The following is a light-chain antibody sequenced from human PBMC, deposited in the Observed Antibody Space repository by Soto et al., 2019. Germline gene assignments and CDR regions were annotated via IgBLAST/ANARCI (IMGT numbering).Light chain of an antibody. Sequence: QSVLTQPPSASGSPGQSVTISCTGTSSDVGGYNYVSWYQQHPGKAPKLMIYEVNKRPSGVPDRFSGSKSGNTASLTVSGLQAEDEADYYCSSYAGSNNYVFGTGTKLTDL. CDR1: SSDVGGYNY. CDR3: SSYAGSNNYV. J-gene: IGLJ1*01. V-gene: IGLV2-8*01. CDR2: EVN.